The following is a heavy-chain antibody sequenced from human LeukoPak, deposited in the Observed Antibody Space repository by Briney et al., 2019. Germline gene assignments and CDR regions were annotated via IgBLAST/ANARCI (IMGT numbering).Heavy chain of an antibody. CDR3: ARGGAGSYYSAVDY. V-gene: IGHV1-3*01. CDR1: GYTFTSYA. Sequence: ASVKVSCKAPGYTFTSYAMHWVRQAPGQRLEWMGWINAGNGNTKYSQKFQGRVTITRDTSASTAYMELSSLRSEDTAVYYCARGGAGSYYSAVDYWGQGTLVTVSS. D-gene: IGHD3-10*01. J-gene: IGHJ4*02. CDR2: INAGNGNT.